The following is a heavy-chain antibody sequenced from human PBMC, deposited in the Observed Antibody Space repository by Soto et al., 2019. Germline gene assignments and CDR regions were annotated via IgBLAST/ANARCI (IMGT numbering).Heavy chain of an antibody. CDR3: ARDLRHIVVVTAPYYYYGMDV. V-gene: IGHV1-18*01. D-gene: IGHD2-21*02. Sequence: QVQLVQSGAEVKKPGASVKVSCKASGYTFTSYGISWVRQAPGQGLEWMGWISAYNGNTNYAQKLQGRDTITTHTYTSKAYMELGSLRSDDTAVYYCARDLRHIVVVTAPYYYYGMDVWGQGTTVTVSS. J-gene: IGHJ6*02. CDR1: GYTFTSYG. CDR2: ISAYNGNT.